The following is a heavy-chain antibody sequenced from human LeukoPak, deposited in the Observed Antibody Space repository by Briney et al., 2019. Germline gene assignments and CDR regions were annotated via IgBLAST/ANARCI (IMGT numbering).Heavy chain of an antibody. J-gene: IGHJ3*02. CDR2: ISGSGGST. CDR1: GLTFSDYW. V-gene: IGHV3-23*01. D-gene: IGHD2-15*01. CDR3: AKLWAVVAATGAFDI. Sequence: GGSLRLSCVVSGLTFSDYWMSWVRQAPGKGLEWVSAISGSGGSTYYADSVKGRFTISRDNSKNTLYLQMNSLRAEDTAVYYCAKLWAVVAATGAFDIWGQGTMVTVSS.